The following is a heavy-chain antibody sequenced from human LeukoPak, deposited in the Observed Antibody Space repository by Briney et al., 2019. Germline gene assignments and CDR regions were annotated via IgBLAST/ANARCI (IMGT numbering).Heavy chain of an antibody. CDR2: ISYDGSNK. CDR3: AKDSSIAAAREYYFDY. CDR1: GFTFSSYG. J-gene: IGHJ4*02. D-gene: IGHD6-13*01. Sequence: EGSLRLSCAASGFTFSSYGMHWVRQAPGKGLEWVAVISYDGSNKYYADSVKGRFTISRDNSKNTLYLQMNSLRAEDTAVYYCAKDSSIAAAREYYFDYWGQGTLVTVSS. V-gene: IGHV3-30*18.